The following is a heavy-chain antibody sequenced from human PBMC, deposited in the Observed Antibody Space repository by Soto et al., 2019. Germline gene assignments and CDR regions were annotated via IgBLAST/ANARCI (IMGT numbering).Heavy chain of an antibody. CDR3: ARRSGYDGSYYYYGMDV. D-gene: IGHD5-12*01. J-gene: IGHJ6*02. V-gene: IGHV3-21*01. CDR1: GFTFSSYS. Sequence: GGSLRLSCAASGFTFSSYSMNWVRQAPGKGLEWVSSISSSSSYIYYADSVKGRFTISRDNAKNSLYLQMNSLRAEDTAVYYCARRSGYDGSYYYYGMDVWGQGTTVTVSS. CDR2: ISSSSSYI.